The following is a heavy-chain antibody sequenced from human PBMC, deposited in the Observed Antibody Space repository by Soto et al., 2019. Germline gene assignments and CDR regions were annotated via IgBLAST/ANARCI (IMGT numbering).Heavy chain of an antibody. D-gene: IGHD1-7*01. Sequence: PSETLSLTCTVSGGSISSYYWSWIRQPPGKGLEWIGYIYYIGAYNYNPSLKSRVTISVDTSKNQFSLKLTSVTGADTAVYFCAPTPETRDWLHPWGQGTLVTVSS. CDR3: APTPETRDWLHP. V-gene: IGHV4-59*01. J-gene: IGHJ5*02. CDR2: IYYIGAY. CDR1: GGSISSYY.